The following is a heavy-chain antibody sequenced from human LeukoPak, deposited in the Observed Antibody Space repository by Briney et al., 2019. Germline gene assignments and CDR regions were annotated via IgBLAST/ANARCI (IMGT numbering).Heavy chain of an antibody. CDR1: GYTFTGYY. J-gene: IGHJ6*03. D-gene: IGHD3-22*01. CDR3: ARRYSDSGNYYYMDV. V-gene: IGHV1-2*02. Sequence: ASVKVSCKASGYTFTGYYMHWVRQAPGQGLEWMGWINPNSGGTNYAQKFQGRVTMTRNTSISTAYMELSSLRSEDTAVYYCARRYSDSGNYYYMDVWGKGTTVTISS. CDR2: INPNSGGT.